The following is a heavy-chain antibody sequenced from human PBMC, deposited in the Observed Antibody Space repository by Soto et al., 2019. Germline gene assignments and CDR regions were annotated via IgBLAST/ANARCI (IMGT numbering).Heavy chain of an antibody. CDR3: ETARRVTTLIIDY. CDR2: FDPEDGET. D-gene: IGHD4-17*01. V-gene: IGHV1-24*01. J-gene: IGHJ4*02. CDR1: GYTLTELS. Sequence: ASVKVSCKVSGYTLTELSMHWVRQAPGKGLEWMRGFDPEDGETIYAQKFQGRVTMTEDTSTDTAYMELSSLRSEDTAVSYCETARRVTTLIIDYWGQGTLATVSS.